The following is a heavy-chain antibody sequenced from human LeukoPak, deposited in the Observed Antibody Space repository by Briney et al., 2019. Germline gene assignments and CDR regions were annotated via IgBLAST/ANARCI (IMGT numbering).Heavy chain of an antibody. Sequence: PGGSLRLSCAASGFIFNNYGLIWVRQAPGKGQEWVSAISNDGGGTTYADFVKGRFTISRDNSKSTLFLQMNSLRAEDTALYYCAKGGSAYFLDLWGQGTLVTVSS. CDR2: ISNDGGGT. J-gene: IGHJ5*02. D-gene: IGHD2/OR15-2a*01. V-gene: IGHV3-23*01. CDR3: AKGGSAYFLDL. CDR1: GFIFNNYG.